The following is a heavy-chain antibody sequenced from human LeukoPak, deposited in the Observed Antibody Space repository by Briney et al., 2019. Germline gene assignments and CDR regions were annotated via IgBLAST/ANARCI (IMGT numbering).Heavy chain of an antibody. J-gene: IGHJ4*02. CDR3: SVAGS. Sequence: SETLSLTCTVSDDSVSSKSWSWIRQPPGKGLEWIGYIYTGGRTSYKPSLRSRVTISVDTSKNQFSLKLNSVTAADTAVYYCSVAGSWGQGTLVTVSS. D-gene: IGHD2-15*01. V-gene: IGHV4-4*09. CDR1: DDSVSSKS. CDR2: IYTGGRT.